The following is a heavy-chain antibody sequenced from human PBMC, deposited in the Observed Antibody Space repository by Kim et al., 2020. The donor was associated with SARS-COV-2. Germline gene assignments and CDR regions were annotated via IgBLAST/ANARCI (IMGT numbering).Heavy chain of an antibody. V-gene: IGHV4-34*01. CDR1: GGSFSGYY. CDR3: ASTMLEMATITFSSPHLKFDY. Sequence: SETLSLTCAVYGGSFSGYYWSWIRQPPGKGLEWIGEINHSGSTNYNPSLKSRVTISVDTSKNQFSLKLSSVTAADTAVYYCASTMLEMATITFSSPHLKFDYWGQGTLVTVSS. J-gene: IGHJ4*02. D-gene: IGHD5-12*01. CDR2: INHSGST.